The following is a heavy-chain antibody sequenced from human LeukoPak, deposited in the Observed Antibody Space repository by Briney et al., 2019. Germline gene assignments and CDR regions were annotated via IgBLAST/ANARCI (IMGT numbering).Heavy chain of an antibody. Sequence: SVKVSCKASGGAFSNYAMNWVRQAPGQELEWMGGIIPLLGTPSYAQKFQGRVTITADESTTTAYMELSSLRSEDTAVYYCARWTHGSGAGFFIHWGQGTLVTVSS. J-gene: IGHJ1*01. CDR3: ARWTHGSGAGFFIH. D-gene: IGHD3-10*01. V-gene: IGHV1-69*01. CDR2: IIPLLGTP. CDR1: GGAFSNYA.